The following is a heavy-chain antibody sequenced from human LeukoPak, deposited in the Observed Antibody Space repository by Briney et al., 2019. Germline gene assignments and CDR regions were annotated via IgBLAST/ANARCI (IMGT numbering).Heavy chain of an antibody. V-gene: IGHV3-21*01. CDR3: ASLNYYDSSGYYESLTPPDY. CDR1: GFTFSSYS. D-gene: IGHD3-22*01. J-gene: IGHJ4*02. Sequence: RGSLRLSCAASGFTFSSYSMNWVRQAPGKGLEWVSSISSSSSYIYYADSVKGRFTISRDNAKNSLYLQMNSLRAEDTAVYYCASLNYYDSSGYYESLTPPDYWGQGTLVTVSS. CDR2: ISSSSSYI.